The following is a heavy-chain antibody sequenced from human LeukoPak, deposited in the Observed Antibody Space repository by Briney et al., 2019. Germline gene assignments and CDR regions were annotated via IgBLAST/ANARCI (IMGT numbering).Heavy chain of an antibody. CDR3: ARDGSLFDY. CDR1: GFTFSDYY. J-gene: IGHJ4*02. Sequence: SGGSLRLSCAASGFTFSDYYMSWIRQAPGKGLEWVSYISSGSTIYYADSVKGRFTISRDNAKNSLYLQMNSLRAEDTAVYYCARDGSLFDYWGQGTLVTVSS. CDR2: ISSGSTI. V-gene: IGHV3-11*01. D-gene: IGHD2-15*01.